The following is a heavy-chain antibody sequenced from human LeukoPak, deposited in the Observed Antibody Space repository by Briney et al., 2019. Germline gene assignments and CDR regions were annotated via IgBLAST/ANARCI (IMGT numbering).Heavy chain of an antibody. Sequence: GGSLRLSCAASGFTFSSYSMNWVRQAPGKGLEWVSSISSSSSYIYYADSVKGRFTISRDNAKNSLYLQMNSLRAEDTAVYYCARDLRSNNYYDSSGYHDYWGQGTLATVSS. V-gene: IGHV3-21*01. CDR3: ARDLRSNNYYDSSGYHDY. D-gene: IGHD3-22*01. CDR2: ISSSSSYI. CDR1: GFTFSSYS. J-gene: IGHJ4*02.